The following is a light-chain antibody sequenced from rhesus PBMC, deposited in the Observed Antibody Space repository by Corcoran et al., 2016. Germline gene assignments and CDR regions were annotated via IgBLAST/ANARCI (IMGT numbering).Light chain of an antibody. CDR1: QGISSW. CDR3: QQYSSRPLT. CDR2: KAS. V-gene: IGKV1-22*01. J-gene: IGKJ4*01. Sequence: DIQMTQSPSSLSASVGDTVTITCRASQGISSWLAWYQQKPGKAPNLLSYKASSLQSGVPSRFSGSGSGTDFTLTISSLQSEDFATYYCQQYSSRPLTFGGGTKVEIK.